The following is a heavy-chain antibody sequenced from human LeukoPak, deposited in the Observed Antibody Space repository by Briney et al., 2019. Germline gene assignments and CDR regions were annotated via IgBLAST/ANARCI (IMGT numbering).Heavy chain of an antibody. V-gene: IGHV4-59*01. D-gene: IGHD4-11*01. J-gene: IGHJ3*02. CDR3: ARDRRESSKPTDAFDI. CDR1: GGFINSYY. Sequence: PSETLSLTCSVSGGFINSYYWSWIRQSPGKGLEWIGYIYYTGATYYNPSLESRVTISIDTSKRQLFLELRSVTAADSAVYFCARDRRESSKPTDAFDIWGQGTMVTVSA. CDR2: IYYTGAT.